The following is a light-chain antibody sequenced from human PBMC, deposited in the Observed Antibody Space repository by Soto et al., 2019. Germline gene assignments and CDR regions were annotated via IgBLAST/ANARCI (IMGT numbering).Light chain of an antibody. J-gene: IGKJ3*01. Sequence: EIVLTQSPGTLSLSPGERATLSCRASQSVNSNYLAWHQQKPGQAPRLLIYGVSSRATGIPDRFSGSGSGTDFTLTISRLEPEEFAVYYCQQYGNSGVTGGPGTKVDIK. CDR1: QSVNSNY. V-gene: IGKV3-20*01. CDR3: QQYGNSGVT. CDR2: GVS.